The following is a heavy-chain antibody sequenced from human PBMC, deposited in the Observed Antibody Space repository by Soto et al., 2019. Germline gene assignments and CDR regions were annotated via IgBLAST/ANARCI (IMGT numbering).Heavy chain of an antibody. CDR1: GGSVSSGSYY. CDR3: ARYYDSGGIGD. V-gene: IGHV4-61*01. Sequence: PSETLSLTCTVSGGSVSSGSYYWSWIRQPPGKGLEWIGYIYYSGSTNYNPSLKSRVTISVDTSKNQFSLKLSSVTAADTAVYYCARYYDSGGIGDWGQRTLVTVSS. J-gene: IGHJ4*02. D-gene: IGHD3-22*01. CDR2: IYYSGST.